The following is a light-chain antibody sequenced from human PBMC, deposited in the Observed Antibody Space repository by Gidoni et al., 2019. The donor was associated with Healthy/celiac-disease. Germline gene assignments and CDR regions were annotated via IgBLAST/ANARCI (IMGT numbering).Light chain of an antibody. CDR1: QSVSSSY. V-gene: IGKV3-20*01. J-gene: IGKJ1*01. CDR3: QQYGSSPT. CDR2: GAS. Sequence: QTPTLSCRASQSVSSSYLAWYQQKPGQAPRLLIYGASSRATGIPDRFSGSGSGTDFTLTISRLEPEDFAVYYCQQYGSSPTFGKGTKVEIK.